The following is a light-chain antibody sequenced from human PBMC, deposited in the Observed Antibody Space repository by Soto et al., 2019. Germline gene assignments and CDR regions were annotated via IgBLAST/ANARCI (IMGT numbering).Light chain of an antibody. Sequence: DIVRTQTPLSLSATPGHPASVSCKSSPSLMHSDGKTYLYWYVQKPGQPPQPXIHEVSNRFSGVPARFSGSGSGTDFTLTINRVEPEDFAVYYCQYYGRSHSNTLGQGTRLEIK. CDR2: EVS. CDR3: QYYGRSHSNT. CDR1: PSLMHSDGKTY. V-gene: IGKV2D-29*01. J-gene: IGKJ5*01.